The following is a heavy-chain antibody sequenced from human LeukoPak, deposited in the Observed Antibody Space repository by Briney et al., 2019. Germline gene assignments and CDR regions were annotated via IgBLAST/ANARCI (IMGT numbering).Heavy chain of an antibody. CDR3: ARAVTLVRGVFMGNFDY. J-gene: IGHJ4*02. CDR1: EFTFSSYT. D-gene: IGHD3-10*01. Sequence: GGSLRLSCAASEFTFSSYTMNWVHQAPGKGLEWVYMYYADSVKGRFTISRDNAKNSLYLQMNSLRAEDTAVYYCARAVTLVRGVFMGNFDYWGQGTLVTVSS. CDR2: M. V-gene: IGHV3-21*01.